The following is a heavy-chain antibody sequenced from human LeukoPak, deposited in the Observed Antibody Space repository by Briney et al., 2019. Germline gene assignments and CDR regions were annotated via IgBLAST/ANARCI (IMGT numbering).Heavy chain of an antibody. D-gene: IGHD2-15*01. Sequence: SQTLSLTCTVSGGSISSGDYYWSWIRRPPGKGLEWIRYIYYSGSTYYNTSLKSRVTISVDTSKNQFSLKLSSVNAADTAVYYCASVVVAAMKDQGVGDYWGQGTLVTVSS. CDR1: GGSISSGDYY. V-gene: IGHV4-30-4*01. CDR2: IYYSGST. J-gene: IGHJ4*02. CDR3: ASVVVAAMKDQGVGDY.